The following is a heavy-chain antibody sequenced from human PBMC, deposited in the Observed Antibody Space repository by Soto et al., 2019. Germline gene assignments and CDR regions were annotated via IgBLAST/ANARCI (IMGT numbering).Heavy chain of an antibody. CDR1: GFTFRSYS. CDR2: ISSSSSTI. CDR3: ARHPERIAEIGWFDP. J-gene: IGHJ5*02. Sequence: EVQLVESGGGLVQPEGSLRLSCAASGFTFRSYSMNWVRQAPGKGLEWVSYISSSSSTIYYADSVKGRFTISRDNAKNSLYLQMNSLSAEDTAVYYCARHPERIAEIGWFDPWGQGTLVTVSS. V-gene: IGHV3-48*01. D-gene: IGHD6-13*01.